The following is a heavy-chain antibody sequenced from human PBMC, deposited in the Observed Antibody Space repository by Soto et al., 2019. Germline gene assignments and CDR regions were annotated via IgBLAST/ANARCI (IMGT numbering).Heavy chain of an antibody. J-gene: IGHJ6*02. CDR1: GGSISGYY. Sequence: PSETLSLTCIVSGGSISGYYASWIRQPPGKGLEWIGYIYYSDSTNYNPSFKSRVIISVDMSASTAYMELRSLRSEDTAVYYCAADPGYESSGHPPSYYYEMDVWGQGTTVTVSS. V-gene: IGHV4-59*12. CDR2: IYYSDST. CDR3: AADPGYESSGHPPSYYYEMDV. D-gene: IGHD3-22*01.